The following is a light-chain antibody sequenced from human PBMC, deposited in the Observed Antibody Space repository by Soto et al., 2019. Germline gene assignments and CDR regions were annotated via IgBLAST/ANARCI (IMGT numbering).Light chain of an antibody. CDR3: QQYGSSPWT. V-gene: IGKV3-20*01. CDR1: QSVSSGY. J-gene: IGKJ1*01. Sequence: DIVLTQSPCTLSLSPGERATLSCWASQSVSSGYLAWYQQKLGQAPRLLSYVASSRAAGIPDRFSGSGFGTDFTLTISRLEPEDFAVYYCQQYGSSPWTFGQGTKVEIK. CDR2: VAS.